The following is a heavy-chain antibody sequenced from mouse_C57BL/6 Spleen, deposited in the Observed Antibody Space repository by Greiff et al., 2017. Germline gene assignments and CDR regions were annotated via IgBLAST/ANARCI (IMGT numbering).Heavy chain of an antibody. CDR2: IYPGDGDT. J-gene: IGHJ3*01. V-gene: IGHV1-82*01. CDR3: ARWPTGGFAY. CDR1: GYAFSSSW. Sequence: VQLVESGPELVKPGASVKISCKASGYAFSSSWMNWVKQRPGKGLEWIGRIYPGDGDTNYNGKFKGKATLTADKSSSTAYMQLSSLTSEDSAVYFCARWPTGGFAYWGQGTLVTVSA. D-gene: IGHD1-1*01.